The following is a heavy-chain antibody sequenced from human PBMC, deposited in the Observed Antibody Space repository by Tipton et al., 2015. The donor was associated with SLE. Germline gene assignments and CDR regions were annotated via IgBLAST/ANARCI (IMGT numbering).Heavy chain of an antibody. CDR3: AREDYSNSGWFDP. CDR2: MNPNSGKT. CDR1: GYTFTRYD. V-gene: IGHV1-8*01. J-gene: IGHJ5*02. Sequence: QVQLVQSGAEVKKPGASVKVSCKASGYTFTRYDINWVRQATGQGFEWMGWMNPNSGKTGYAQKFQGRVTMTRDTSISTAYLELSSLRSEDTAVYYCAREDYSNSGWFDPWGQGTLVTVSS. D-gene: IGHD4-11*01.